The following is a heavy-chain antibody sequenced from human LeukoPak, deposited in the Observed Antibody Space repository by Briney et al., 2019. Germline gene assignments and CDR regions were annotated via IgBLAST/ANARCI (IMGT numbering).Heavy chain of an antibody. CDR3: ARPAVTDYFDY. V-gene: IGHV3-7*01. CDR2: IKQDGSEK. Sequence: GGSLRLSCAASGFTFSSYWMSRVRQAPGKGLEWVANIKQDGSEKYYVDSVKGRFTISRDNAKNSLYLQMNSLRAEDTAVYYCARPAVTDYFDYWGQGTLVTVTS. J-gene: IGHJ4*02. D-gene: IGHD2-15*01. CDR1: GFTFSSYW.